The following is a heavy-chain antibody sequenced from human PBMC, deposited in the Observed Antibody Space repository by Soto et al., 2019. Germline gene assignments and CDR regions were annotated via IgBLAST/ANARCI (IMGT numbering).Heavy chain of an antibody. CDR2: ISWDGGST. Sequence: LRLSFASSGFTFDDYTMHWVLQAPGKGLEWVSLISWDGGSTYYADSVKGRFTISRDNSKNSLYLQMNSLRTEDTALYYCAKQWALIAVAGSYFDYWGQGTLVTVSS. J-gene: IGHJ4*02. D-gene: IGHD6-19*01. CDR1: GFTFDDYT. CDR3: AKQWALIAVAGSYFDY. V-gene: IGHV3-43*01.